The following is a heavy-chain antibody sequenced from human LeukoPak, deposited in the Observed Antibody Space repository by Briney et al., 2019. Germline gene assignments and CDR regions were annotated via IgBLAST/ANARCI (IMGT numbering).Heavy chain of an antibody. J-gene: IGHJ4*02. Sequence: GGSLRLSCAPSGFTFSSYSMNWVRQAPGKELEWVSYIISSSSTIYYPDSEKGRFTISRDNAKNSLYLQRNSVRAEDTAVYYCARGRSGHDYWGQGTLVTVSS. CDR2: IISSSSTI. D-gene: IGHD3-3*01. V-gene: IGHV3-48*04. CDR1: GFTFSSYS. CDR3: ARGRSGHDY.